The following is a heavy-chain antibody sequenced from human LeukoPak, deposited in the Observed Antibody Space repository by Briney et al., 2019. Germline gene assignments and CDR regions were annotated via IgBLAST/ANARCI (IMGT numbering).Heavy chain of an antibody. V-gene: IGHV2-5*02. CDR3: AHRLNPSGVVAAQSVCGDAFDI. J-gene: IGHJ3*02. D-gene: IGHD2-15*01. Sequence: ESGPTLVKPTQTLTLTCTLSGFSLSSSKVGVGWIRQPPGKALEWLALIYWDDDKRYSPSLKSRLTITKDTSKNQVVLTMTNMDPVDTATYYCAHRLNPSGVVAAQSVCGDAFDIWGQGTMVTVSS. CDR1: GFSLSSSKVG. CDR2: IYWDDDK.